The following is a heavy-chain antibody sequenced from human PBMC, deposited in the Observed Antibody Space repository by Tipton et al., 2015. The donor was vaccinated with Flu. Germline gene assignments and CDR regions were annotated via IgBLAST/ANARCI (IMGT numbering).Heavy chain of an antibody. V-gene: IGHV1-2*04. D-gene: IGHD5-18*01. Sequence: QLVQSGAEINKPGASVKVSCKASGYTFTDYYMHWVRQAPGQGLEWMGWNNPNSGGTNYAQKFQGWVTMTRDTSIGTAYMELSRVRPDDTAVDDCARGGWGANTTMDYWGQGTLVTVSS. CDR1: GYTFTDYY. J-gene: IGHJ4*02. CDR3: ARGGWGANTTMDY. CDR2: NNPNSGGT.